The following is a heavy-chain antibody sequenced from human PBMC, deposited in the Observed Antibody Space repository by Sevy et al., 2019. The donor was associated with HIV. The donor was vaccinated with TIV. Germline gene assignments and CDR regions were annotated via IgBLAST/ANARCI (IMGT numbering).Heavy chain of an antibody. D-gene: IGHD5-12*01. V-gene: IGHV4-30-4*01. Sequence: SQTLSLTCTVSGGSISNSESYWSWIRQVPGKGLEWVGYIHYSGGTYYNPFLESRVGMSVGTAEKQFSLRLNFMTEADTAVYYCANKRGYIHGPFDYWGPGILVTVSS. CDR2: IHYSGGT. CDR3: ANKRGYIHGPFDY. J-gene: IGHJ4*02. CDR1: GGSISNSESY.